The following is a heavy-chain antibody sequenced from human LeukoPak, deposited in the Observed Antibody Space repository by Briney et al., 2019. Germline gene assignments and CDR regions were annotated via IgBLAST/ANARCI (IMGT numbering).Heavy chain of an antibody. D-gene: IGHD4-23*01. J-gene: IGHJ4*02. V-gene: IGHV3-21*01. CDR2: ITESGSYQ. CDR1: GFTFSSYS. CDR3: AREDGGTPDY. Sequence: PGGSLRLSCAASGFTFSSYSMNWVRQAPGKGLEWVSSITESGSYQYYADSVKGRFTISRDNAKNSLYLQMNSLRAEDTAVYYCAREDGGTPDYWGQGTLVTVSS.